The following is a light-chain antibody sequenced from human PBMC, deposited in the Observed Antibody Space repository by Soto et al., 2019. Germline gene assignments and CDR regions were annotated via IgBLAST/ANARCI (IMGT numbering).Light chain of an antibody. CDR1: MRDVGAYNL. J-gene: IGLJ3*02. CDR2: EVR. V-gene: IGLV2-14*01. CDR3: SAYTARSTLV. Sequence: QSALTQPASVSGSAGQSITISCSGTMRDVGAYNLVSWYQQHPGTAPKLIIYEVRNRPSCISSRFSGSRSGNTAALTISGLQSEDEGDYCCSAYTARSTLVFGGGTKVTVL.